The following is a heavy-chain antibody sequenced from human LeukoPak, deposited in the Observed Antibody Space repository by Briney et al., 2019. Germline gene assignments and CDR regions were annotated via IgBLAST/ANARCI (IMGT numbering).Heavy chain of an antibody. Sequence: GGSLRLSCAASGFTFSSHWMHWVRQAPGKGLVWVSRINSDGSSISYADSVKGRFTISRDNAKNTLYLQMNSLRAEDTAVYYCASEMNDFWSGYYTRTYGMDVWGQGTTVTVSS. CDR2: INSDGSSI. J-gene: IGHJ6*02. CDR1: GFTFSSHW. D-gene: IGHD3-3*01. V-gene: IGHV3-74*01. CDR3: ASEMNDFWSGYYTRTYGMDV.